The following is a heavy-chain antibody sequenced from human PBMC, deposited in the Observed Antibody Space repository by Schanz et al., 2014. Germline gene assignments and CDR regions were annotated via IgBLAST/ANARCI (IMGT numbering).Heavy chain of an antibody. CDR2: MSGSGSTA. CDR1: GFTFFGSFA. CDR3: AKDVDFWSGYYLDY. J-gene: IGHJ4*02. D-gene: IGHD3-3*01. Sequence: EVPLLESGGGLVQPGGSLRLSCVASGFTFFGSFAMSWVRQAPGKGLEWVSGMSGSGSTADYADSVKGRFTISRDNSKNTLYLQMNSLRSEDTAVYYCAKDVDFWSGYYLDYWGQGTLVTVSS. V-gene: IGHV3-23*01.